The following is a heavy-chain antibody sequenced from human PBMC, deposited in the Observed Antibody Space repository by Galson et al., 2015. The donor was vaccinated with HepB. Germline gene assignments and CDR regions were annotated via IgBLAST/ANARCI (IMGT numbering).Heavy chain of an antibody. CDR2: IKGDGSST. D-gene: IGHD3-9*01. J-gene: IGHJ1*01. V-gene: IGHV3-74*01. Sequence: SLRLSCAASGFTFSNFWMHWVRQAPGKGLMWASRIKGDGSSTTYADSVKGRFTISRDNAKNTLSLEMSSLRGEDTAVYFCVTGTSGGSTVKGYFQYWGQGSLVTVST. CDR3: VTGTSGGSTVKGYFQY. CDR1: GFTFSNFW.